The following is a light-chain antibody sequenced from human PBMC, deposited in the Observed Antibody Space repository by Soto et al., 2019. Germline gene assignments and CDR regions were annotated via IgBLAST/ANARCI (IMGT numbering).Light chain of an antibody. CDR3: LQHNSYPLT. J-gene: IGKJ4*01. Sequence: DIQMTQSPSSLSASVGYRVTMTCRASQGIRNDLDWYQQKPGKAPKRLIYAASRLQSGVPSRFSGSGSGTEFTLTISSLQPEDFATYYCLQHNSYPLTFGGGTKVDIK. V-gene: IGKV1-17*01. CDR1: QGIRND. CDR2: AAS.